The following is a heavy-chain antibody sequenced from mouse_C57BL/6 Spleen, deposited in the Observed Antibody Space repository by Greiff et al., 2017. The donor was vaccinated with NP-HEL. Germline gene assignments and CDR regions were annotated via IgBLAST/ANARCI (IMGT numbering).Heavy chain of an antibody. CDR2: IDPSDSYT. D-gene: IGHD1-1*02. Sequence: VQLQQPGAELVMPGASVKLSCKASGYTFTSYWMHWVKQRPGQGLEWIGEIDPSDSYTNYNQKFKGKSTLTVDKSSSTAYMQLSSLTSEDSAVYYCARMGGYQPARWFDVWGTGTTVTVSS. V-gene: IGHV1-69*01. J-gene: IGHJ1*03. CDR1: GYTFTSYW. CDR3: ARMGGYQPARWFDV.